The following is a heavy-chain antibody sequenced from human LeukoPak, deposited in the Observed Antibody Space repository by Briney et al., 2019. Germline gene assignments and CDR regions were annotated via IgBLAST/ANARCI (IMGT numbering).Heavy chain of an antibody. CDR1: GGSFSGYY. V-gene: IGHV4-34*01. J-gene: IGHJ4*02. CDR2: INHSGST. CDR3: ARGYDFWSGYYRAHGGFDY. D-gene: IGHD3-3*01. Sequence: TSETLSLTCAVYGGSFSGYYWSWIRQPPGKGLEWIGEINHSGSTNYNPSLKSRVTISVDTSKNQFSLKLSSVTAADTAVYYCARGYDFWSGYYRAHGGFDYWGQGTPVTVSS.